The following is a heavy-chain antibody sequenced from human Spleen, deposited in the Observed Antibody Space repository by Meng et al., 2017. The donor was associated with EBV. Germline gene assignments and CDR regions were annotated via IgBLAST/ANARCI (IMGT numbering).Heavy chain of an antibody. CDR2: VNPNSGNT. V-gene: IGHV1-8*01. J-gene: IGHJ4*02. D-gene: IGHD3-22*01. Sequence: QVQLVQSGAEVKRPGASVKVSCKSSGYTFTTFDINWVRQATGQGLELMGWVNPNSGNTGYTQKFQGRVTMTRDTSISTVYMELTSLTSEDTGVYYCAKADYDDSGYHLRHWGQGPLVTVSS. CDR3: AKADYDDSGYHLRH. CDR1: GYTFTTFD.